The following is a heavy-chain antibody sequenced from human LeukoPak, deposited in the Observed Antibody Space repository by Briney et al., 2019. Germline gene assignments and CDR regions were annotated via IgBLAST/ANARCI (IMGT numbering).Heavy chain of an antibody. CDR3: ARWFGRFLDH. V-gene: IGHV4-59*01. Sequence: SETLSLTCTASGGTITSFYWSWIRQPPGTGLEWIGYVYFSGSTNYNPSLKGRVTMSVDTSKNQFSLKLSSVTAADTAVYYCARWFGRFLDHWGQGALVTVSS. CDR2: VYFSGST. J-gene: IGHJ4*02. D-gene: IGHD3-10*01. CDR1: GGTITSFY.